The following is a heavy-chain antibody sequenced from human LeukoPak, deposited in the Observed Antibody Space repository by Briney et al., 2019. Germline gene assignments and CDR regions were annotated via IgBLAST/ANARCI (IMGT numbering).Heavy chain of an antibody. Sequence: PGGSLRLSCAASGFTFSSYSMNWVRQAPGKGLEWVSVIYSGTTTYYADSVKGRFTISRDNSKNTLCLQMNSLRAEDTAVYYCALRGGSGSYSYFFDSWGQGTLVTVSS. J-gene: IGHJ4*02. CDR3: ALRGGSGSYSYFFDS. CDR2: IYSGTTT. V-gene: IGHV3-53*01. CDR1: GFTFSSYS. D-gene: IGHD3-10*01.